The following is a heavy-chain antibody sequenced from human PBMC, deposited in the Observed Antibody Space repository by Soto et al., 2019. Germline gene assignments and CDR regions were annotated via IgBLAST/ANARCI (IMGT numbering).Heavy chain of an antibody. J-gene: IGHJ3*02. CDR3: ARGGNYYDSSGYYAGAFDI. CDR1: GGSFSGYY. Sequence: PSETLSLTCAVYGGSFSGYYWSWIRQPPGKGLEWIGEINHSGSTNYNPSLKSRVTISVDTSKNQFSLKLSSVTAADTAVYYCARGGNYYDSSGYYAGAFDIWGQGTMVT. D-gene: IGHD3-22*01. V-gene: IGHV4-34*01. CDR2: INHSGST.